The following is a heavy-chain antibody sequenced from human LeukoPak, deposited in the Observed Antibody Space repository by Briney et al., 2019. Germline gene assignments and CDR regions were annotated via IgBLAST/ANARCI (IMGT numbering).Heavy chain of an antibody. J-gene: IGHJ4*02. D-gene: IGHD2-15*01. Sequence: GASVKVSCKASGGTFSSYAISWVRQAPGQGLEWMGRIIPILGIANYAQKFQGRVTITADKSTSTAYMELSSLRSEDTAVYYCARDQCIGYCSDGSWTADYWGQGTLVTVSS. CDR1: GGTFSSYA. CDR2: IIPILGIA. V-gene: IGHV1-69*04. CDR3: ARDQCIGYCSDGSWTADY.